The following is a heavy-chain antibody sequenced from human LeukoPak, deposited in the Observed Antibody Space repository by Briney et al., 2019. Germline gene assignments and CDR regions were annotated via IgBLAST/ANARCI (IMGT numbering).Heavy chain of an antibody. Sequence: GGSLRLSCAASGFTFSSYAMSWVRQAPGKGLEWVSAISGSGGNTYYADSVKGRFTISRDNSKNTLYLQMNSLRAEDTAVYYCAKVPSGWQLYYFDYWGQGTLVTVSS. V-gene: IGHV3-23*01. J-gene: IGHJ4*02. CDR3: AKVPSGWQLYYFDY. CDR2: ISGSGGNT. D-gene: IGHD6-19*01. CDR1: GFTFSSYA.